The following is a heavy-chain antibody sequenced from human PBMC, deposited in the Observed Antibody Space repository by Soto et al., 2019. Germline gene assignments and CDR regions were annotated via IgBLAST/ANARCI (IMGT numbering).Heavy chain of an antibody. CDR3: ARGRGNYDFWSGYYPANSYFYYYGMDV. CDR1: GGTFSNYA. J-gene: IGHJ6*02. D-gene: IGHD3-3*01. Sequence: SVKVSCKASGGTFSNYAISWVRQAPGQGLEWMGGIIPIFGTANYAQKFQGRVTITADESTSTAYMELSSLRSEDTAVYYCARGRGNYDFWSGYYPANSYFYYYGMDVWGQGTTVTVS. CDR2: IIPIFGTA. V-gene: IGHV1-69*13.